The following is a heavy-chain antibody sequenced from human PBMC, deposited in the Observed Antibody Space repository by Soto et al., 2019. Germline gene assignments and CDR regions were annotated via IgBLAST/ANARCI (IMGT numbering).Heavy chain of an antibody. V-gene: IGHV3-53*01. Sequence: SGGSLRLSCAASGFTVSSHYMSWVRQAPGKGLEWVSVIYAGGNTNYADSVKGRFTISRDNSRNTLDLQLNSLRVEDTAVYYCAREGCTTSSCRYFDWWGQGTLVTVSS. CDR3: AREGCTTSSCRYFDW. CDR2: IYAGGNT. CDR1: GFTVSSHY. J-gene: IGHJ4*02. D-gene: IGHD2-2*01.